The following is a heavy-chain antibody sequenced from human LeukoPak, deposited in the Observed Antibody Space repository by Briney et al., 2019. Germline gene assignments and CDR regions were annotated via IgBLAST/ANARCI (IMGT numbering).Heavy chain of an antibody. V-gene: IGHV3-23*01. CDR3: ARNYYGSGSYYKGAFDV. Sequence: GGSLRLSCAASGFTFSSYAMSWVRQAPGKGLEWVSAISGSGGSTYYADSVKGRFTISRDNSKNTLYLQMNSLRAEDTAVYYCARNYYGSGSYYKGAFDVWGQGTMVTVSS. CDR1: GFTFSSYA. J-gene: IGHJ3*01. D-gene: IGHD3-10*01. CDR2: ISGSGGST.